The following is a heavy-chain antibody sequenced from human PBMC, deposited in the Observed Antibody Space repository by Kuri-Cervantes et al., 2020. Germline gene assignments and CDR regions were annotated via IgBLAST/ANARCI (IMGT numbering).Heavy chain of an antibody. CDR3: ARDAGYHYDRFDY. CDR1: GFTFSSYS. Sequence: ETLSLTCAASGFTFSSYSLDWVRQAPGKGLEWVSYIGIGSSTTRYADSVKGRFTISRDNAKNSLYLQMDSLRDEDTAVYYCARDAGYHYDRFDYWGQGTLVTVSS. CDR2: IGIGSSTT. J-gene: IGHJ4*02. D-gene: IGHD3-16*01. V-gene: IGHV3-48*02.